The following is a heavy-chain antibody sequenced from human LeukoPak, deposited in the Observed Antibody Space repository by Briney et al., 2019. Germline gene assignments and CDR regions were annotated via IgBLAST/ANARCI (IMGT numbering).Heavy chain of an antibody. CDR2: INHSGST. Sequence: PSETLSHSRAVYGGSFSGYYLSWIRQPPGKGLEWIGEINHSGSTNYNPSLKSRVTISVDTSKNQFSLKLSSVTAADTAVYYCARVPSSFSAATTFPGHYFDYWGQGTLVTVSS. V-gene: IGHV4-34*01. CDR3: ARVPSSFSAATTFPGHYFDY. CDR1: GGSFSGYY. D-gene: IGHD1-1*01. J-gene: IGHJ4*02.